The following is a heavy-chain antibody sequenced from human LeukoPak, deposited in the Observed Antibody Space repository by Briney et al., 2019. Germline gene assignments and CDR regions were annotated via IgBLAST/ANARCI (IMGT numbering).Heavy chain of an antibody. CDR3: AKVPPTTVTTYFFY. Sequence: GGSLRLSCAASGFTFSSYGMHGVRQAPGKGLEWVAFIRYDGSNKYYADSVKGRFTISRDNSKNTLYLQMNSLRAEDTAVYYCAKVPPTTVTTYFFYWGQGTLVTVSS. D-gene: IGHD4-17*01. J-gene: IGHJ4*02. CDR2: IRYDGSNK. CDR1: GFTFSSYG. V-gene: IGHV3-30*02.